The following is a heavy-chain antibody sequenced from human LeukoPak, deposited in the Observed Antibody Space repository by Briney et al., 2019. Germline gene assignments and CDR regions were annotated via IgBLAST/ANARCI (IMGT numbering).Heavy chain of an antibody. CDR1: GFTFSSYW. D-gene: IGHD2-15*01. CDR3: ARDLFGACGSCYGTWDY. V-gene: IGHV3-7*01. CDR2: IKQDGSEK. J-gene: IGHJ4*02. Sequence: GGSLRLSCAASGFTFSSYWMSWVRQAPGKGLEWVANIKQDGSEKYYVDSVKGRFTISRDNAKNSLYLQMNSLRAEDTAVYYCARDLFGACGSCYGTWDYWGQGTLVTVSS.